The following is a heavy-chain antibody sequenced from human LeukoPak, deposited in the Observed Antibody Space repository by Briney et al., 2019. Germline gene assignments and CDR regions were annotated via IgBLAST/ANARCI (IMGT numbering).Heavy chain of an antibody. D-gene: IGHD3-22*01. Sequence: GGSLRLSCAASGFTFSSYAMSWVGQAPGKGLEGVSAISGSGGSTYYADSVKGRFTISRDNSKNTLYLQMNSLRAEDTAVYYCAKPKAYYDSSGYEVWGQGTLVTVSS. CDR2: ISGSGGST. CDR1: GFTFSSYA. J-gene: IGHJ4*02. V-gene: IGHV3-23*01. CDR3: AKPKAYYDSSGYEV.